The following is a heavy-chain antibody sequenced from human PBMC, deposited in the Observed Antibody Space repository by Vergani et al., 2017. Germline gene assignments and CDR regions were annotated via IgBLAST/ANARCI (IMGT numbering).Heavy chain of an antibody. CDR1: GGSISSYY. CDR2: INHSGST. D-gene: IGHD4-23*01. CDR3: ARGGGNADDAFDI. V-gene: IGHV4-59*12. J-gene: IGHJ3*02. Sequence: QVQLPESGPGLVKPSETLSLTCTVSGGSISSYYWSWIRQPPGKGLEWIGEINHSGSTNYNPSLKSRVTISVDTSKNQFSLKLSSVTAADTAVYYCARGGGNADDAFDIWGQGTMVTVSS.